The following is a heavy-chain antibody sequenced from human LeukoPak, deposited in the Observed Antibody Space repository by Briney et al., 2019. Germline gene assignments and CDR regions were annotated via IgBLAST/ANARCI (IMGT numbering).Heavy chain of an antibody. J-gene: IGHJ4*02. Sequence: GGSLRLSCVVSGFSLEDHAMYWVRQTPGKGLQWVSGITWNSDRIGYADSVKGRFTISRDNAKNSLYLQMNSLRAEDTALYYCGKDTNAGGMDYWGQGTLVTVSS. CDR3: GKDTNAGGMDY. V-gene: IGHV3-9*01. D-gene: IGHD6-13*01. CDR1: GFSLEDHA. CDR2: ITWNSDRI.